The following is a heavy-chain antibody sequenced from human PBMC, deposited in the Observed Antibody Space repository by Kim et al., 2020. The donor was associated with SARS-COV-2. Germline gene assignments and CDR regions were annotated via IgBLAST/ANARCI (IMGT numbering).Heavy chain of an antibody. V-gene: IGHV1-46*01. J-gene: IGHJ4*02. D-gene: IGHD3-22*01. Sequence: AQKCQGRVTMTRDTSTSTVYMELSSLRSEDTAVYYCARGYYDSSGYYFDYWGQGTLVTVSS. CDR3: ARGYYDSSGYYFDY.